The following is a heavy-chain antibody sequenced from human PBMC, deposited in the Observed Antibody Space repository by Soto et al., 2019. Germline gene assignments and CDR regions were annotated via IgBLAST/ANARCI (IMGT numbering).Heavy chain of an antibody. CDR1: GDSVSSSTW. V-gene: IGHV4-4*02. CDR2: IHHSGST. J-gene: IGHJ3*02. Sequence: QVQLQESGPGLVKPSGTLSLTCAVSGDSVSSSTWWSWVRQPPGKGLKWIGEIHHSGSTNYNPALKRRVTMSRDKSNNQFSLNLSSVTAADTAIYYCARRISTRTGQAFDICGQGTMVPVSS. D-gene: IGHD6-6*01. CDR3: ARRISTRTGQAFDI.